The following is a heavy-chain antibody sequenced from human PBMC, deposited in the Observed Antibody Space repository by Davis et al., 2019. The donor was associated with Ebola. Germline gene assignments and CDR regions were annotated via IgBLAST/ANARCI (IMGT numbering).Heavy chain of an antibody. CDR3: ARIVKYCIDAVCQNWFDP. J-gene: IGHJ5*02. D-gene: IGHD2-8*01. CDR1: GGSIGSYY. CDR2: ISIIGST. Sequence: MPSETLSLTCTLSGGSIGSYYWGWVRQPPGKGLEWIGFISIIGSTTYNPSLKSRVTVSVDTSKNQFSLRLSSVTAADTAVYHCARIVKYCIDAVCQNWFDPWGQGTLVTVSS. V-gene: IGHV4-4*09.